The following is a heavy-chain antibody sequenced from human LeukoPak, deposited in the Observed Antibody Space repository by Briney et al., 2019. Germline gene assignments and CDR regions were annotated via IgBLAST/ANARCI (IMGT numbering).Heavy chain of an antibody. V-gene: IGHV4-38-2*02. J-gene: IGHJ3*01. CDR3: ARISSSNWYNERGAFDV. Sequence: MPSETLSLTCTVSGYSISSGYYWGWIRQPPGKGLEWIGSIYHSGSTYYNPSLKSRVTISVDTSKNQFSLKLSSVTAADTAVYYCARISSSNWYNERGAFDVWGQGTMVTVSS. CDR2: IYHSGST. D-gene: IGHD6-13*01. CDR1: GYSISSGYY.